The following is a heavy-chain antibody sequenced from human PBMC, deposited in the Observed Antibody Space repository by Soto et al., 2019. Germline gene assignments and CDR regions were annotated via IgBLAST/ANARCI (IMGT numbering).Heavy chain of an antibody. J-gene: IGHJ4*02. CDR2: INTASGDT. D-gene: IGHD6-19*01. CDR1: GYTFNRFA. V-gene: IGHV1-3*03. CDR3: AKDSGSGWHSFS. Sequence: VQLVQSGAEVKNPGASVKVSCKGSGYTFNRFAIHWVRQAPGQRLEWMGWINTASGDTEYSQKFQGRLTIARDTSASTAYIDLSSLTSDDMAVYFCAKDSGSGWHSFSWGQGTLVTVSS.